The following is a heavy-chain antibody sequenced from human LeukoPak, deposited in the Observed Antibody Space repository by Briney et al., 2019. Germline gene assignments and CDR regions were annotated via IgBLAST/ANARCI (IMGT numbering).Heavy chain of an antibody. CDR1: GFTFSGYG. J-gene: IGHJ5*02. CDR2: IWYDGSNK. V-gene: IGHV3-33*01. Sequence: GRSLSLSCAASGFTFSGYGMHWVRQAPGKGLEWVAVIWYDGSNKYYADSVKGRFTISRDNSKNTLYLQMNSLRAEDTAVYYCARDRGSNWFDPWGQGTLVTVSS. CDR3: ARDRGSNWFDP. D-gene: IGHD5-12*01.